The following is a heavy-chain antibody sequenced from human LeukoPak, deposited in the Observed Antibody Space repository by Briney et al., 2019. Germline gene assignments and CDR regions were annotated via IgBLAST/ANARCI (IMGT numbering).Heavy chain of an antibody. CDR1: GGSISPYY. D-gene: IGHD7-27*01. CDR3: ARDYLYWGLDY. V-gene: IGHV4-59*01. Sequence: SETLSLTCTVSGGSISPYYWSWIRQPPGKGLEWIGYIYYSGSTNYNPSLKSRVTISVDTSKNQFSLKLSSVTAADTAVYYCARDYLYWGLDYWGQGTLVTVSS. CDR2: IYYSGST. J-gene: IGHJ4*02.